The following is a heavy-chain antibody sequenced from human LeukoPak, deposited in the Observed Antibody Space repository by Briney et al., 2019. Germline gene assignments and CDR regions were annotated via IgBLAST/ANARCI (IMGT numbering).Heavy chain of an antibody. Sequence: SETLSLTCTVSGGSISSYYWSWIRQPSGKGLEWIGRIYTSGSTNYNPSLKSRVTMSVDTSKNQFSLKLSSVTAADTAVYYCARVGDIVVVPASSRPYSFYMDVWGKGTTATVSS. CDR2: IYTSGST. J-gene: IGHJ6*03. CDR1: GGSISSYY. V-gene: IGHV4-4*07. CDR3: ARVGDIVVVPASSRPYSFYMDV. D-gene: IGHD2-2*01.